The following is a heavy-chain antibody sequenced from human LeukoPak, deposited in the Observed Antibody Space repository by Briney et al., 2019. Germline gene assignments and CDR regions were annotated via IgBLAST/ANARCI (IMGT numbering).Heavy chain of an antibody. J-gene: IGHJ4*02. CDR2: IYYSGST. CDR1: GGSISSYY. Sequence: SETLSLTCTVSGGSISSYYWSWIRQTPGKGLEWIGYIYYSGSTNYNPSLKSRVTISVDTSKNQFSLKLSSVTAADTAVYYCATRFPDFGDYVPYFDYWGQGTLVTVSS. V-gene: IGHV4-59*12. D-gene: IGHD4-17*01. CDR3: ATRFPDFGDYVPYFDY.